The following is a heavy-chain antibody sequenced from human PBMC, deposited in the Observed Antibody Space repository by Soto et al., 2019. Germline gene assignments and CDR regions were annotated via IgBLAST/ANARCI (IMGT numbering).Heavy chain of an antibody. CDR3: ARGPPQRNDCGGDCYYFQH. CDR2: VYYSGTT. V-gene: IGHV4-61*01. CDR1: GGSVSNKTDY. J-gene: IGHJ1*01. Sequence: SETLSLTCSVSGGSVSNKTDYWSWIRQPPGKRLEWIGYVYYSGTTNYNPSLKSRVTISVDTSKNQFSLKLSSVTAADTAVYYCARGPPQRNDCGGDCYYFQHWGQGTLVTVSS. D-gene: IGHD2-21*02.